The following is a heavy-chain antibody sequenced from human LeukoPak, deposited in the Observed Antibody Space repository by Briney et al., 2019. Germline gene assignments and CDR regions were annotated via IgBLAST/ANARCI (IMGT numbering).Heavy chain of an antibody. CDR3: ARGPLLVPLAHYYYYMDA. Sequence: ASVKVSCKASGYTFTSYDINWVRQATGQGLEWMGWMNPNSGNTGYAQKFQGRVTMTRNTSISTAYMELSSLRSEDTAVYYCARGPLLVPLAHYYYYMDAWGKGTTVTVSS. V-gene: IGHV1-8*01. J-gene: IGHJ6*03. D-gene: IGHD3-10*01. CDR1: GYTFTSYD. CDR2: MNPNSGNT.